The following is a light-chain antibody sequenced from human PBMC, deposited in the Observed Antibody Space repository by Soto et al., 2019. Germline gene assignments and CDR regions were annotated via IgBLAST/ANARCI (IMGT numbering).Light chain of an antibody. CDR2: EVS. CDR3: SSYTSSSTLYV. Sequence: QSVLTQPPSVSGSPGQSVTISCTGTSSDVGSYNRVSWYQQPPGTAPKLMIYEVSNRPSGVPDRFSGSKSGNTASLTISGLQAEDEADYSCSSYTSSSTLYVFRTGTKVNDL. V-gene: IGLV2-18*02. CDR1: SSDVGSYNR. J-gene: IGLJ1*01.